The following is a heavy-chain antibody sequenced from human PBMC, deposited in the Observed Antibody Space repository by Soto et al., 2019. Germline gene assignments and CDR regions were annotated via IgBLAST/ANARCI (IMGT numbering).Heavy chain of an antibody. D-gene: IGHD3-22*01. J-gene: IGHJ4*02. V-gene: IGHV1-46*01. CDR1: GYSVTGYY. CDR3: AREGSGSYLVL. Sequence: GASVKVSCKASGYSVTGYYIHWVRQAPGQVLEWMGRINPSDGTSAYTQQFQGRFFMTRDTSTSTVFMELNSLKSQDTALYFCAREGSGSYLVLWGQGTLVTVSS. CDR2: INPSDGTS.